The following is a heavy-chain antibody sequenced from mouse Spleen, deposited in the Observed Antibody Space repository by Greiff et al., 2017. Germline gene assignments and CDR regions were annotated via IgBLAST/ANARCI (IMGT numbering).Heavy chain of an antibody. CDR2: IWSGGST. V-gene: IGHV2-2*01. CDR3: ARSTMVIYYAMDY. CDR1: GFSLTSYG. J-gene: IGHJ4*01. D-gene: IGHD2-2*01. Sequence: VQLQQSGPGLVQPSQSLSITCTVSGFSLTSYGVHWVRQSPGKGLEWLGVIWSGGSTDYNAAFISRLSISKDNSKSQVFFKMNSLQADDTAIYYCARSTMVIYYAMDYWGQGTSVTVSS.